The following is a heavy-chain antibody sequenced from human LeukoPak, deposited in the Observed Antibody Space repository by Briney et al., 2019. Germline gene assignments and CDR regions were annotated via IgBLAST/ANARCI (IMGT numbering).Heavy chain of an antibody. J-gene: IGHJ4*02. Sequence: GRSLRLSCAASGFTFSSYGMHWVRQAPGKGLEWVAVIWYDGSNKYYADSVKGRFTISRDNSKNTLYLQMNSLRAEDTAVYYCARGSLYCYDSSGYYPFDHWGQGTLVTVSS. D-gene: IGHD3-22*01. V-gene: IGHV3-33*01. CDR1: GFTFSSYG. CDR2: IWYDGSNK. CDR3: ARGSLYCYDSSGYYPFDH.